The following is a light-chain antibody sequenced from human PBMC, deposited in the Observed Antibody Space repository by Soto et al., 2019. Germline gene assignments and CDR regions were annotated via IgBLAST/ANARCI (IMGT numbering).Light chain of an antibody. CDR3: QQHDKWPFT. CDR1: QSVSSN. J-gene: IGKJ2*01. V-gene: IGKV3-15*01. Sequence: EIVMTQSPATLSVSPGERATLSCRASQSVSSNLAWYQQKPGQPPRLLIYGASTRATGIPARLSGSGSGTEFTLTISSQQSEDFAVYYCQQHDKWPFTFGQGTKLDIK. CDR2: GAS.